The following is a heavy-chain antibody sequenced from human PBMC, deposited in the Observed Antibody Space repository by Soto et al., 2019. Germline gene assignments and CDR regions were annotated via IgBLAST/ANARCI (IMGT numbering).Heavy chain of an antibody. J-gene: IGHJ5*02. CDR2: INYSGRT. CDR3: ERGGDKQLPGGWLDP. V-gene: IGHV4-34*01. Sequence: NPSETLSLTCAAYGGSFSGYQWSWIRQPPGKGLEWIGEINYSGRTNYNPSLKSRVTISVDTSKNQFSLKLSSVTAADTAVYYCERGGDKQLPGGWLDPCGQGTLVTVSS. CDR1: GGSFSGYQ. D-gene: IGHD6-13*01.